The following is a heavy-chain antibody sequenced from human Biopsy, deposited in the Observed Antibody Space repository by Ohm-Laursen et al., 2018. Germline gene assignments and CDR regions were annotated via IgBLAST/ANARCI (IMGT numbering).Heavy chain of an antibody. CDR2: IYYSGST. Sequence: GPLSLTWTVSGGSISSGSNYWAWIRQPPGKGLEWIGYIYYSGSTNYNPSLKSRVTISVDMSKNQFSLKLTSVAAADTAVYYCARHRGGMPSSGNWFDHWGQGTLVTVSS. CDR1: GGSISSGSNY. J-gene: IGHJ5*02. CDR3: ARHRGGMPSSGNWFDH. V-gene: IGHV4-61*05. D-gene: IGHD2-2*01.